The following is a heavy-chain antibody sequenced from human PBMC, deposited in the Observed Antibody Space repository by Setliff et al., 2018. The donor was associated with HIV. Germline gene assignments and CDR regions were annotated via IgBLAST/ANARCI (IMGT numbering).Heavy chain of an antibody. CDR3: ARGQHVFPAPHYMDV. D-gene: IGHD2-2*01. V-gene: IGHV4-34*01. Sequence: PSQTLSLTCVVYGGSFSDFYWVWVRQPPSKGLEWIGEITHRGSTTYNPTLQSRVAISVDTPRRQFTLKLGSVTAADTAVYYCARGQHVFPAPHYMDVWGKGTTVTVSS. J-gene: IGHJ6*03. CDR2: ITHRGST. CDR1: GGSFSDFY.